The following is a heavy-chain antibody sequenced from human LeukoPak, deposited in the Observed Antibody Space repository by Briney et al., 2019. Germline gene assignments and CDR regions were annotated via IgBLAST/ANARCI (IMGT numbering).Heavy chain of an antibody. CDR2: ISSSSSYI. V-gene: IGHV3-21*01. J-gene: IGHJ6*03. Sequence: PGGSLRLSCAASGFSFSVSWMSWVRQAPGKGLEWVSSISSSSSYIYYADSVKGRFTISRDNAKNSLYLQMNSLRAEDTAVYYCAREAILGYMDVWGEGTTVTVSS. D-gene: IGHD3-3*01. CDR3: AREAILGYMDV. CDR1: GFSFSVSW.